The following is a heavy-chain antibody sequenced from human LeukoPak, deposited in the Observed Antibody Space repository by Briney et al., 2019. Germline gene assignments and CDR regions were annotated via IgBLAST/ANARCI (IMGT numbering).Heavy chain of an antibody. J-gene: IGHJ4*02. V-gene: IGHV4-34*01. CDR1: GGSFSGYY. Sequence: PSETLSLTCAVYGGSFSGYYWSWIRQPPGKGLELIGEINHSGSTNYNPSLKSRVTISVDTSKNQFSLKLSSVTAADTAVYYCARFRITMVRGVIPDWGQGTLVTVSS. D-gene: IGHD3-10*01. CDR3: ARFRITMVRGVIPD. CDR2: INHSGST.